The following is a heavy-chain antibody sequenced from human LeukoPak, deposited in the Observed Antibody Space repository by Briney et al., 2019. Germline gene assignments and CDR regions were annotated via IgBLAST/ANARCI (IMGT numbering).Heavy chain of an antibody. CDR2: ISWNSGSI. Sequence: PGRSLRLSCAASGFTFDDYAMHWVRQAPGKGLEWVSGISWNSGSIGYADSVKGRFTISRGNAKNSLYLQMNSLRAEDTALYYCAKDMDPLYRGPRAFDIWGQGTMVTVSS. J-gene: IGHJ3*02. D-gene: IGHD1-14*01. V-gene: IGHV3-9*01. CDR3: AKDMDPLYRGPRAFDI. CDR1: GFTFDDYA.